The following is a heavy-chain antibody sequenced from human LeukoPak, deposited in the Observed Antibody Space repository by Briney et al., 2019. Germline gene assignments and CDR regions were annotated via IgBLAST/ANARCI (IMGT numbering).Heavy chain of an antibody. J-gene: IGHJ4*02. CDR3: ARYAKRASTDFDTMDCFDS. Sequence: PSETLSLTCTVSGGSISSSYYYWGWIRQPPGKGLEWIGSIYYSGSTDYNPTLKSRVTISVDTSKKQLSLKLRSVTAADTAVYYCARYAKRASTDFDTMDCFDSWGQGTLVTVSS. CDR2: IYYSGST. V-gene: IGHV4-39*01. CDR1: GGSISSSYYY. D-gene: IGHD3-10*01.